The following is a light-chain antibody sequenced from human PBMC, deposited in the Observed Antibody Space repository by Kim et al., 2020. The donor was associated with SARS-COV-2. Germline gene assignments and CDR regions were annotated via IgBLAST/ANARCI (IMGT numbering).Light chain of an antibody. CDR3: QAWDSTVV. Sequence: VSVSPGQTASLTCSGDKLGDKYACWYQQKPGQSPVLVIYQDSKRPSGIPERFSGSNSGNTATLTISGTQAMDEADYYCQAWDSTVVFGGGTKLTV. CDR1: KLGDKY. V-gene: IGLV3-1*01. J-gene: IGLJ2*01. CDR2: QDS.